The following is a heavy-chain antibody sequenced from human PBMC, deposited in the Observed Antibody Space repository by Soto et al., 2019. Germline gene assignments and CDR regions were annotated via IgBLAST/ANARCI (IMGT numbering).Heavy chain of an antibody. J-gene: IGHJ4*02. CDR1: GFTFSSYA. CDR2: ISYDGSNK. V-gene: IGHV3-30-3*01. Sequence: QVQLVESGGGVVQPGRSLRLSCAASGFTFSSYAMHWVRQAPGKGLEWVAVISYDGSNKYYADSVKGRFTISRDNSKNTLYLQMNSLRAEDTAVYYCARVSHFDSWGQGTLVTVSS. CDR3: ARVSHFDS.